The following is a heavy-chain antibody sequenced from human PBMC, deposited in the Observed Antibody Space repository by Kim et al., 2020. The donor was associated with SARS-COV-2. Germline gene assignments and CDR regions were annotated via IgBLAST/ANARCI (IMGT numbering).Heavy chain of an antibody. D-gene: IGHD3-10*01. CDR3: AKDALPRIDYYGSGSYFDY. CDR1: GFTFSSYG. CDR2: ISYDGSNK. Sequence: GGSLRLSCAASGFTFSSYGMHWVRQAPGKGLEWVAVISYDGSNKYYADSVKGRFTISRDNSKNTLYLQMNSLRAEDTAVYYCAKDALPRIDYYGSGSYFDYWGQGTLVTVSS. J-gene: IGHJ4*02. V-gene: IGHV3-30*18.